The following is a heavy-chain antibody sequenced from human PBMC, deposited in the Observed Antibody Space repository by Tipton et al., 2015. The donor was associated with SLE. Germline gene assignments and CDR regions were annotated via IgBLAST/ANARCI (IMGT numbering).Heavy chain of an antibody. V-gene: IGHV4-34*01. J-gene: IGHJ4*02. CDR2: INHSGST. Sequence: TLSLTCSVSDDSIRDYYFSWIRQPPGKGLEWIGEINHSGSTNYNPSLKSRVTISVDTSKNQFSLKLSSVTAADTAVYYCVRRLKEDDFWSGYDYWGQGILVTVSS. D-gene: IGHD3-3*01. CDR3: VRRLKEDDFWSGYDY. CDR1: DDSIRDYY.